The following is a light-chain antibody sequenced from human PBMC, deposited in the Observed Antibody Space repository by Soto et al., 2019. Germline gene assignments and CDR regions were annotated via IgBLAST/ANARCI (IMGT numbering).Light chain of an antibody. V-gene: IGKV3-20*01. CDR2: GAS. J-gene: IGKJ1*01. Sequence: EIVLTQSPGTLSLSPGERATLSCRASQSVSSSYLAWYQQKPGQAPRLLIYGASSRATGIPDRFSGSGTGTAFTLTLTRLDPEDFALYYRQQYCSSPRTFGQGTKVEIK. CDR3: QQYCSSPRT. CDR1: QSVSSSY.